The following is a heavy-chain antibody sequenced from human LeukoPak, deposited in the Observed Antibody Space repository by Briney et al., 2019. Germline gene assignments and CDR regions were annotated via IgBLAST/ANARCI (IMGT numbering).Heavy chain of an antibody. CDR1: GGSISSGDYY. CDR2: IYYSGST. V-gene: IGHV4-30-4*01. D-gene: IGHD1-20*01. J-gene: IGHJ6*02. Sequence: SETLSLTCTVSGGSISSGDYYWSWIRQPPGKGLEWIGYIYYSGSTYYNPSLKSRVTISVDTSKNQFSLKLSSVTAADTAVYYCARDVTDRYYGIDVWGQGTTVTVSS. CDR3: ARDVTDRYYGIDV.